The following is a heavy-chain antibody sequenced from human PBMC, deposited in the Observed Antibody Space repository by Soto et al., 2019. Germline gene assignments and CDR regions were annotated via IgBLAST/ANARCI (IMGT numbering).Heavy chain of an antibody. CDR3: ARVGADDFGDSGGFDY. J-gene: IGHJ4*02. D-gene: IGHD4-17*01. CDR2: IYYSGRT. CDR1: GGSIRDYF. V-gene: IGHV4-59*01. Sequence: PSETLSLTCTVSGGSIRDYFWTWIRQPPGKGLEWIGYIYYSGRTNYNPSLKSRVSISVDTSKNHFSLQLRSVTAADTAVYYCARVGADDFGDSGGFDYWGQGPLVTVSS.